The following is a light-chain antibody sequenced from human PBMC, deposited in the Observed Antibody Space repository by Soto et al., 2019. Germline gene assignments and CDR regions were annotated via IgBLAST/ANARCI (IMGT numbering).Light chain of an antibody. CDR2: GAS. CDR1: QSVSSN. CDR3: QPYNNWPLT. J-gene: IGKJ4*01. V-gene: IGKV3-15*01. Sequence: EIVMTQSPATLSVSPGGRATLSCRASQSVSSNLAWYQQKPGQAPRLLIYGASTRATGIPARFSGSGSGTEFTLTISSLQSEDFAVYYCQPYNNWPLTFGGGTKVDTK.